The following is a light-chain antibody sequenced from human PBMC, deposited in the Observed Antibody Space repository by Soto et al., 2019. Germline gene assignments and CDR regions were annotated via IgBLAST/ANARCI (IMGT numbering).Light chain of an antibody. J-gene: IGKJ2*01. V-gene: IGKV3-20*01. Sequence: DIVLTQSPGTLSLSPGERATLSCRASQSVTSNYLAWYQQKPGQAPGLLIYGASSRATGIPDRFSGSGSGTDFTLTISRLEPEDFAVYYCQQYGSSPATFGQGTKLEIK. CDR2: GAS. CDR3: QQYGSSPAT. CDR1: QSVTSNY.